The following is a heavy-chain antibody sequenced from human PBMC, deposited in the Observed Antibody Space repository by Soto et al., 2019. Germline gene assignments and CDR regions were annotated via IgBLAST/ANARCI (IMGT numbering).Heavy chain of an antibody. CDR3: ARGGITMIVVVNDAFDI. D-gene: IGHD3-22*01. CDR1: GFTFSTYW. V-gene: IGHV3-7*05. CDR2: INQDGRAE. Sequence: PGGSLRLSCAASGFTFSTYWMSWVRQAPGKGLEWVANINQDGRAEWYVDSVKGWVTMTRDTSISTAYMELSRLRSDDTAVYYCARGGITMIVVVNDAFDIWGQGTMVTVSS. J-gene: IGHJ3*02.